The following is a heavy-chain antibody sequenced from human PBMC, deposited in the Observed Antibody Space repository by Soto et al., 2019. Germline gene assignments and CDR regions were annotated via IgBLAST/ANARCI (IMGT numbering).Heavy chain of an antibody. CDR3: ARDLWTGWGLYYGMDV. V-gene: IGHV3-30-3*01. Sequence: GGSLRLSCAASGFTFSSYAMHWVRQAPGKGLEWVAVISYDGSNKYYADSVKGRFTISRDNSKNTLYLQMNSLRAEDTAVYYCARDLWTGWGLYYGMDVWGQGTTVTVSS. D-gene: IGHD3-9*01. CDR1: GFTFSSYA. CDR2: ISYDGSNK. J-gene: IGHJ6*02.